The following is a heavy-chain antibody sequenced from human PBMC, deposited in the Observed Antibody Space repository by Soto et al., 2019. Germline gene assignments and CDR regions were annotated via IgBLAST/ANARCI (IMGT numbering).Heavy chain of an antibody. Sequence: SETLSLTCAVSGGSIRSNNWWSWVRQPPGKGLEWIGEIFHSGSTYYNPTHKTRVTISVDKSKNHFSLKQSTETAADTAVYYCARVYSGSYSDYWGQGTLVTVS. CDR3: ARVYSGSYSDY. CDR2: IFHSGST. CDR1: GGSIRSNNW. J-gene: IGHJ4*02. V-gene: IGHV4-4*02. D-gene: IGHD1-26*01.